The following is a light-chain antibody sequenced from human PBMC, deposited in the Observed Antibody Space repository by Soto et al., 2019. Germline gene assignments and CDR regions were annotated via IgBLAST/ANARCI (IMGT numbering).Light chain of an antibody. V-gene: IGKV1-5*01. J-gene: IGKJ1*01. CDR2: DAS. CDR1: QSISSW. Sequence: DIQMTQSPSTLSASVGDRVTITCRASQSISSWLAWYQQKPGKAPKLLIYDASSLESGVPSRFSGSGSGTEFPLTISSLQPDDFATYYCQQYNSYWTFGQGTRVDTK. CDR3: QQYNSYWT.